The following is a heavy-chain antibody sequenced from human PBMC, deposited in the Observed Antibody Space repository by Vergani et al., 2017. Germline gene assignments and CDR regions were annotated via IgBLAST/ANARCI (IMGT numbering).Heavy chain of an antibody. CDR2: IDYSGST. J-gene: IGHJ5*02. V-gene: IGHV4-39*01. D-gene: IGHD3-9*01. Sequence: QLQLQESGPGLVKPSETLSLTCTVSGGSISSSSYYWGWIRQPPGKGLEWIGSIDYSGSTYYNPSLKSRVTISVDTSKNQFSLKLSSVTAADTAVYYCARQSSPYDILTGYYLGWFDPWGQGTLVTVSS. CDR3: ARQSSPYDILTGYYLGWFDP. CDR1: GGSISSSSYY.